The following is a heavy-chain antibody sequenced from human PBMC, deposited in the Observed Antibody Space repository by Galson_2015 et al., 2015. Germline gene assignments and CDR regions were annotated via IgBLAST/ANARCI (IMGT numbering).Heavy chain of an antibody. Sequence: SLRLSCAASGFTFSSYGMHWVRQAPGKGLEWVAVIWYDGSNKYYADSVKGRFTISRDNSKNTLYLQMNSLRAEDTAVYYCAREGTTVVTQDAFDIWGQGTMVTVSS. J-gene: IGHJ3*02. CDR2: IWYDGSNK. CDR3: AREGTTVVTQDAFDI. D-gene: IGHD4-23*01. CDR1: GFTFSSYG. V-gene: IGHV3-33*01.